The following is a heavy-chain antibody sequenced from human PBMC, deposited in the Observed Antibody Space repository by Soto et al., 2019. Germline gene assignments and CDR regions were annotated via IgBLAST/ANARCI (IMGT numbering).Heavy chain of an antibody. CDR1: GGSISSYY. D-gene: IGHD6-13*01. V-gene: IGHV4-59*01. J-gene: IGHJ5*02. CDR2: IYYSGST. Sequence: QVQLQESGPGLVKPSETLSLTCTVSGGSISSYYWSWIRQPPGKGLEWIGYIYYSGSTNYNPSLKSRVTISVDTSKNQFSLKLSSVTAADTAVYYCARVWYSSSWYTSWFDPWGQGTLVTVSS. CDR3: ARVWYSSSWYTSWFDP.